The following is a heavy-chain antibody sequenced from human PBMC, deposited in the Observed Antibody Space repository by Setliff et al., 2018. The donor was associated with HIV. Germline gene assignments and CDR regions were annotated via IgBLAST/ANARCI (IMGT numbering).Heavy chain of an antibody. J-gene: IGHJ5*02. CDR1: GFTVSSNY. V-gene: IGHV3-66*01. D-gene: IGHD1-7*01. CDR3: ARVRITGTTRWFDP. Sequence: GSLRLSCAASGFTVSSNYMSWVRQAPGKGLEWVSIIYIGGSTYYADSAKGRFTISRDNSKNTLYLEMNSLRAEDTAVYYCARVRITGTTRWFDPWGQGTLVTVSS. CDR2: IYIGGST.